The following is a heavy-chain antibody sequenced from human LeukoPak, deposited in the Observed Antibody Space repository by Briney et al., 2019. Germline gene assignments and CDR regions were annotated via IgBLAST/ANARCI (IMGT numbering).Heavy chain of an antibody. CDR2: IYTSGST. D-gene: IGHD5-18*01. V-gene: IGHV4-61*02. CDR3: ARDMRGNIYGYRPTEIYWFFDL. Sequence: SETLSLTCTVSGGSITSGSYYWSWIRQPAGKGLEWIGRIYTSGSTNYNSSLKSRVTISVVTSKNQFSLKLSSVAAADTAVYYCARDMRGNIYGYRPTEIYWFFDLWGRGTLVTVSS. J-gene: IGHJ2*01. CDR1: GGSITSGSYY.